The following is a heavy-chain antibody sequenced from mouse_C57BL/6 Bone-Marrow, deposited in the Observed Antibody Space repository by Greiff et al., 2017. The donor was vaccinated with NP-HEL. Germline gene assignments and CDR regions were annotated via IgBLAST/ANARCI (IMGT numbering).Heavy chain of an antibody. CDR1: GYTFTSYW. Sequence: QVQLKQPGAELVKPGASVKLPCKASGYTFTSYWMQWVKQRPGQGLEWIGEIDPSDSYTNYNQKFKGKATLTVDTSSSTAYMQLSSLTSEDSAVYYCARWGYGSSYWYFDVWGTGTTVTVSS. J-gene: IGHJ1*03. CDR3: ARWGYGSSYWYFDV. D-gene: IGHD1-1*01. V-gene: IGHV1-50*01. CDR2: IDPSDSYT.